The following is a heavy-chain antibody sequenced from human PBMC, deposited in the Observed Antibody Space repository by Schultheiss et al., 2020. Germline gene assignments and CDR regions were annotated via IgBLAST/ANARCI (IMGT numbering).Heavy chain of an antibody. CDR1: GGSISSSSSY. CDR2: IYYSGST. CDR3: ARLTLPQWLVLDY. Sequence: SETLSLTCTVSGGSISSSSSYWGWIRQPPGKGLEWIGSIYYSGSTYYNPSLKSRVTISVDTSKNQFSLKLSSVTAADTAVYYCARLTLPQWLVLDYWGQGTLVTVSS. V-gene: IGHV4-39*01. D-gene: IGHD6-19*01. J-gene: IGHJ4*02.